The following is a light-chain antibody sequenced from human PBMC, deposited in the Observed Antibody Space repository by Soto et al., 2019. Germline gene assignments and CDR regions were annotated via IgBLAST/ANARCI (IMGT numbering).Light chain of an antibody. Sequence: QSVLTQPPSVSVAPGQKVTISCSGSSSNIGNHDVSWYQQLPGTAPKLLIYDSSKRPSGIPDRFSGSKSGTAATLGITGLQPGDEATYYCGTWDSCLSAGVFCGGTKVTVL. CDR2: DSS. CDR3: GTWDSCLSAGV. V-gene: IGLV1-51*01. J-gene: IGLJ3*02. CDR1: SSNIGNHD.